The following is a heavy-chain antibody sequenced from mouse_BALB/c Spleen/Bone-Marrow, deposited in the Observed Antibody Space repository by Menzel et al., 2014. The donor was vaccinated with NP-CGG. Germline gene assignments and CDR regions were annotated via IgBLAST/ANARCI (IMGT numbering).Heavy chain of an antibody. V-gene: IGHV14-3*02. CDR2: IDPANGNT. CDR1: GFNIEDTY. J-gene: IGHJ3*01. Sequence: EVQLQQSGAELVKPGASVKLSCTASGFNIEDTYVHWVKQRPEQGLEWIGRIDPANGNTKYDPKFQGKATVTSDTSSNTAYLHLNSLTSDDTAVYYCAEGYDSWFAYWGQGTLVTVSA. CDR3: AEGYDSWFAY. D-gene: IGHD2-2*01.